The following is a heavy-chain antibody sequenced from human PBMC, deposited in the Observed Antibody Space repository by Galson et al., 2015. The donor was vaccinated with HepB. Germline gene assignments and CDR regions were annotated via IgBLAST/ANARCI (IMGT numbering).Heavy chain of an antibody. CDR2: IIPIFGAA. D-gene: IGHD2-15*01. CDR3: ARVKRYCTGGSCYHTGYYYYYYYGMDV. J-gene: IGHJ6*02. V-gene: IGHV1-69*13. Sequence: SVKVSCKASGGTFSSYAISWVRQAPGQGLEWMGGIIPIFGAANYAQKFQGRVTITADESTSTAYMELSSLRSEDTAVYYCARVKRYCTGGSCYHTGYYYYYYYGMDVWGQGTTVTVSS. CDR1: GGTFSSYA.